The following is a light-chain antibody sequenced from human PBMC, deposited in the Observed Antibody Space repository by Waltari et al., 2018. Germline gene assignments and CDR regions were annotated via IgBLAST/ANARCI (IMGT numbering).Light chain of an antibody. V-gene: IGLV3-21*04. CDR3: QVWDTSSDQNWV. Sequence: SYVLTQPPSVSVAPGKPARIPCGGHNLGSKSVHWYQQKPGQAPVLVIYYDTDRPSGIPERFSGSSSGNTATLTISRVEAGDEADYYCQVWDTSSDQNWVFGGGTKLTVL. J-gene: IGLJ3*02. CDR1: NLGSKS. CDR2: YDT.